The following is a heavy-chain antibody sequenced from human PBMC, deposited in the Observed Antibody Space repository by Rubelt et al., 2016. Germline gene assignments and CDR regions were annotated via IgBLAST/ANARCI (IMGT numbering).Heavy chain of an antibody. D-gene: IGHD3-10*01. V-gene: IGHV4-34*01. CDR1: GGSFSGYY. CDR3: ARRGVSGYVDS. J-gene: IGHJ4*02. Sequence: QAQLQQWGAGLLKPSETLSLTCAVYGGSFSGYYWSWIRQPPGKGPEWIGYIHYSGSTNYNPSLKSRVTILVDTSKNQFSLKLSSVTAADTAVYYCARRGVSGYVDSWGQGTLVTVSS. CDR2: IHYSGST.